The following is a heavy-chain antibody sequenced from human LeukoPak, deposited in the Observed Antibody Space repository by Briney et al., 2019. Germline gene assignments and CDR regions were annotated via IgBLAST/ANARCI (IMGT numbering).Heavy chain of an antibody. CDR2: IYTSGIT. V-gene: IGHV4-4*07. J-gene: IGHJ4*02. D-gene: IGHD1-1*01. Sequence: SETLSLTCTVSGVSISAYYWTWIRQPAGKGLEWIGRIYTSGITNYNPSLESRVTMSVDTSKNEFSLKLKSVTAADTAVYYCARQGQRRNPWYYFDYWGQGALVTVSS. CDR3: ARQGQRRNPWYYFDY. CDR1: GVSISAYY.